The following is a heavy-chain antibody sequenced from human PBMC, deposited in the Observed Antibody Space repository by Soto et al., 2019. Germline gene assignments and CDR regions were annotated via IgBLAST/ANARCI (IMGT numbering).Heavy chain of an antibody. CDR2: IIPIFGTA. CDR3: SRERGEQQLVRWYFDY. Sequence: QVQLVQSGAEVKKPGSSVKVSCKASGGTFSSYAISWVRQAPGQGLEWMGGIIPIFGTANYAQKFQGRVTITADKSTSTAYMELSSLRSEDTAVYYCSRERGEQQLVRWYFDYWGQGTLVTVSS. J-gene: IGHJ4*02. V-gene: IGHV1-69*06. D-gene: IGHD6-13*01. CDR1: GGTFSSYA.